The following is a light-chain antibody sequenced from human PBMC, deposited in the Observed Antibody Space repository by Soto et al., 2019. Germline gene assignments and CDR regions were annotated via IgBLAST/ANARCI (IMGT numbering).Light chain of an antibody. CDR3: SSYTSSSTYV. Sequence: QSALTQPASVSGSPGQSITISCTGTSSDVGGYNYVSWYQQHPGKAPKLMIYEVSNRPSGVSNRFSGSKSGNTASLTISGVQDEDEADYYCSSYTSSSTYVFGTGTKVTVL. CDR2: EVS. J-gene: IGLJ1*01. CDR1: SSDVGGYNY. V-gene: IGLV2-14*01.